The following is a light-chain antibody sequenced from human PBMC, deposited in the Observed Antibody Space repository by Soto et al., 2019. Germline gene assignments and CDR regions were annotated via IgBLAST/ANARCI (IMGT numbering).Light chain of an antibody. J-gene: IGKJ5*01. CDR2: GAS. CDR3: QQYGTSEII. Sequence: EIVLTQSPGTLSLSPGERPTLXXWASQSVSNRYLAWYQQKPGQAPRLXIYGASSRATGIPDRYSASGSGTDFTLTISRLEPEDFAVFFCQQYGTSEIIFGQGTRLEIK. CDR1: QSVSNRY. V-gene: IGKV3-20*01.